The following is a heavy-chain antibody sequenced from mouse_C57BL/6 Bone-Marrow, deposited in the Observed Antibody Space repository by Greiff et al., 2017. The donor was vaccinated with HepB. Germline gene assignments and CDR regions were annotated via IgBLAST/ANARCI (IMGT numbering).Heavy chain of an antibody. CDR3: ATSNYYGSSYGWYFDV. V-gene: IGHV2-5*01. Sequence: VKLEESGPGLVQPSQSLSITCTVSGFSLTSYGVHWVRQSPGKGLEWLGVIWRGGSTDYNAAFMSRLSITKDNSKSQVFFKMNSMLADDTAIYYCATSNYYGSSYGWYFDVWGTGTTVTVSS. D-gene: IGHD1-1*01. J-gene: IGHJ1*03. CDR2: IWRGGST. CDR1: GFSLTSYG.